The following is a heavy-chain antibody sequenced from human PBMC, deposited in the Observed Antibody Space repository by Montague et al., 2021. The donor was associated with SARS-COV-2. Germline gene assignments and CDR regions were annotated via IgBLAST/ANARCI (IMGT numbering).Heavy chain of an antibody. Sequence: SETLSLTCTVSGGSIMRSDYYWGWIRQAPGNGLEWIGSIYYSGRTIYTPSVKTRLSMSIDKSKNQFSLRLNSMTAADTSIYYCARHDTGDPPFGDWGQGTHITVSS. CDR1: GGSIMRSDYY. V-gene: IGHV4-39*01. J-gene: IGHJ4*02. CDR3: ARHDTGDPPFGD. D-gene: IGHD7-27*01. CDR2: IYYSGRT.